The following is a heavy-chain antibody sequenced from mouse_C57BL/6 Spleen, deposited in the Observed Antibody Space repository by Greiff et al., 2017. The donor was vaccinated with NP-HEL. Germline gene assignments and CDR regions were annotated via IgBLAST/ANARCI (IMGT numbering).Heavy chain of an antibody. V-gene: IGHV1-82*01. CDR2: IYPGDGDT. J-gene: IGHJ2*01. CDR3: ARERTLYYFDY. Sequence: VQLQQSGPELVKPGASVKISCKASGYAFSSSWMNWVKQRPGKGLEWIGRIYPGDGDTNYNGKFKGKATLTADKSSSTAYMQLSSLTSEDSAVYFCARERTLYYFDYWGQGTTLTVSS. CDR1: GYAFSSSW.